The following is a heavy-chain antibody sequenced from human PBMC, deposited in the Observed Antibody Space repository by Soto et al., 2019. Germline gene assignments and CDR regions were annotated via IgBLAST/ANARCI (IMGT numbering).Heavy chain of an antibody. V-gene: IGHV3-23*01. Sequence: PXVCLRLSCAASGFTFNNFAMIWVRQAPGKGLEWVSAISGSGSNTYYADSVKGRFTISRDNSKNTVSLQMNSLRVEDTAVYYCTTGEERTSNWYGKFARWGQGTQVTVSS. CDR2: ISGSGSNT. CDR3: TTGEERTSNWYGKFAR. CDR1: GFTFNNFA. J-gene: IGHJ4*02. D-gene: IGHD6-13*01.